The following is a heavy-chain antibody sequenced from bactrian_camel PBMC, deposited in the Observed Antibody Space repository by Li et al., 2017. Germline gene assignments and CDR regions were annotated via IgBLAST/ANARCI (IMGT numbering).Heavy chain of an antibody. Sequence: VQLVESGGGSVQAGGSLRLSCIGSGYASLRNCMGWFRQAPGKQREGVAGIFISSGRTEYADSSRGRFTISRDNPKSTLYLQMNSLTTEDTAVYYCARGWADGALGAPQGQGTQVTVS. J-gene: IGHJ4*01. D-gene: IGHD5*01. V-gene: IGHV3S54*01. CDR2: IFISSGRT. CDR1: GYASLRNC.